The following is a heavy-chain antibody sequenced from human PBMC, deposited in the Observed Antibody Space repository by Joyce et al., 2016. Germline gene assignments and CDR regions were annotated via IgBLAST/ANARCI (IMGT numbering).Heavy chain of an antibody. CDR2: ITPIFATA. V-gene: IGHV1-69*06. CDR1: GGTRSGYA. J-gene: IGHJ4*02. CDR3: VRVRQSGNINDY. Sequence: QMQLVQSGAEVKKPGSSVKVSCRAFGGTRSGYAFSWVRQAPGQGLEWMGEITPIFATAKYAQKFQTRLTITADKSTNTAYMELSSLRSEDTAIYYCVRVRQSGNINDYWGQGTQVTVSS.